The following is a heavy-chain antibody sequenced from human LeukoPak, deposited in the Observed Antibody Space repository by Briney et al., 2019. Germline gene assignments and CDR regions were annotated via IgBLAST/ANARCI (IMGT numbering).Heavy chain of an antibody. Sequence: ASVKVSCKASGYTLTGYYIHWVRQAPGQGLEWMGWMNPISGGTSYAQKFQGRVTMTSDTSISTAYMELTSLRSDDTAVYYCARDMITITTPYFDYWGQGTLVTVSS. CDR2: MNPISGGT. J-gene: IGHJ4*02. CDR1: GYTLTGYY. D-gene: IGHD3-22*01. V-gene: IGHV1-2*02. CDR3: ARDMITITTPYFDY.